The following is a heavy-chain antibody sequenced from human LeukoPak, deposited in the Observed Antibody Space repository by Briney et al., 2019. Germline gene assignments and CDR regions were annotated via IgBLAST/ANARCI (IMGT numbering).Heavy chain of an antibody. CDR3: ARHRAAAGINWFDP. CDR2: IYYSGST. V-gene: IGHV4-39*01. J-gene: IGHJ5*02. CDR1: GGSISSSSYY. Sequence: SETLFLTCTVSGGSISSSSYYWGWLRQPPGKGLEWIGSIYYSGSTYYNPSLKSRVTISVDTSKNQFSLKLSSVTAADTAVYYCARHRAAAGINWFDPWGQGTLVTVSS. D-gene: IGHD6-13*01.